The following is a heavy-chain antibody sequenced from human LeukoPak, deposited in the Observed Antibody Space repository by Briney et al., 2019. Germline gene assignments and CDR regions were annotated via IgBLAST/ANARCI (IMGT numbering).Heavy chain of an antibody. CDR3: ASNLIDYYDSSGSGYFQH. CDR1: GGSFSGYY. J-gene: IGHJ1*01. CDR2: INHSGST. D-gene: IGHD3-22*01. V-gene: IGHV4-34*01. Sequence: SETLSLTCAVYGGSFSGYYWSWIRQPPGKGLEWIGEINHSGSTNYNPSLKSRVTISVDTSKNQFSLKLSSVTAADTAVYYCASNLIDYYDSSGSGYFQHWGQGTLVTVSS.